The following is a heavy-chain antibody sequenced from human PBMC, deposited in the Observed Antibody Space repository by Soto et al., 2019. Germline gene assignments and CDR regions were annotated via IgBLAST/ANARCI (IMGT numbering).Heavy chain of an antibody. V-gene: IGHV3-9*01. CDR3: AKDKSPTDKTTIMDV. CDR1: GFTFDDYA. Sequence: HPGGSLRLSCAASGFTFDDYALHWVRQAPGKGLEWVSGISWNSGSIGYADSVKGRFTISRDNAKNSLYLQMNSLRAEDTALYYCAKDKSPTDKTTIMDVWGKGTTVTVSS. D-gene: IGHD4-4*01. CDR2: ISWNSGSI. J-gene: IGHJ6*03.